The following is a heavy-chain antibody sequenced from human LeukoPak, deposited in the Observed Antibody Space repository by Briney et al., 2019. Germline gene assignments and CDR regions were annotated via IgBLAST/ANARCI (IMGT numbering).Heavy chain of an antibody. V-gene: IGHV3-11*04. CDR2: ISSSGSTV. Sequence: GGSLRLSCAASGFTFSDYYMMWIRQAPEKGLEWVSYISSSGSTVYYADSVRGRFTVSRDNAKNAMYLQMNSLRAEDTAVYYCASLPGGKTAALEFDLRGRGTLVTVSS. D-gene: IGHD6-13*01. J-gene: IGHJ2*01. CDR1: GFTFSDYY. CDR3: ASLPGGKTAALEFDL.